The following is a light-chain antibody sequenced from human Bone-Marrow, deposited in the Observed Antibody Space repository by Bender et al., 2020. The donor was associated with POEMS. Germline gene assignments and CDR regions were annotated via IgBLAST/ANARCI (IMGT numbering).Light chain of an antibody. CDR2: TNN. J-gene: IGLJ2*01. V-gene: IGLV1-44*01. CDR3: QAWDSLTAV. CDR1: GSNIGGYP. Sequence: QSVLTQPPSVSGTPGQRVTISCSGSGSNIGGYPVNWYQQLPGTAPRLLIYTNNERPSGIPERFSGSNYANTATLTISGTQAMDEADYYCQAWDSLTAVFGGGTKLTVL.